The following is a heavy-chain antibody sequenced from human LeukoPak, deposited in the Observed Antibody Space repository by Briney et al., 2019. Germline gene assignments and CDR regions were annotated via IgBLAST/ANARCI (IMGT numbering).Heavy chain of an antibody. V-gene: IGHV4-31*03. CDR2: IYYSGST. J-gene: IGHJ4*02. CDR1: GGSISSGGYY. Sequence: SQTLSLTCTVSGGSISSGGYYWSWIRQHPGKGLEWIGYIYYSGSTYYNPSLKSRVTISVGTSKNQFSLKLSSVTAADTAVYYCARWAQQLYYFDYWGQGTLVNVSS. D-gene: IGHD6-13*01. CDR3: ARWAQQLYYFDY.